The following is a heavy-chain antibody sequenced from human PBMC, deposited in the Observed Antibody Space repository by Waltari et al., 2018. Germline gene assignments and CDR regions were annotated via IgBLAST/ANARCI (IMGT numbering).Heavy chain of an antibody. CDR2: IIPIFGTA. J-gene: IGHJ3*02. D-gene: IGHD6-13*01. CDR3: ARSPVSGSSLWEHAFDI. V-gene: IGHV1-69*05. CDR1: GGTFSSYA. Sequence: QVQLVQSGAEVKKPGSSVKVSCKASGGTFSSYAISWVRQDPGQGLEWMGGIIPIFGTANYAQKFQGRVTITTDESTSTAYMELSSLRSEDTAVYYCARSPVSGSSLWEHAFDIWGQGTMVTVSS.